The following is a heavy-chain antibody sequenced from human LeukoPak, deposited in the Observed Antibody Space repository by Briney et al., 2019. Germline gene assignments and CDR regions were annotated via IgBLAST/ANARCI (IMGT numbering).Heavy chain of an antibody. CDR3: AKSAAPRRTQQRQYGMDV. Sequence: PSETLSLTCTVSGGSISSSSYYWGWIRQPPGKGLEWIGSIYYSGSTYYNPSLKSRVTISVDTSKNQFSLKLTSVTAADTAVYYCAKSAAPRRTQQRQYGMDVWGQGTTVTVSS. V-gene: IGHV4-39*07. CDR1: GGSISSSSYY. D-gene: IGHD6-13*01. J-gene: IGHJ6*02. CDR2: IYYSGST.